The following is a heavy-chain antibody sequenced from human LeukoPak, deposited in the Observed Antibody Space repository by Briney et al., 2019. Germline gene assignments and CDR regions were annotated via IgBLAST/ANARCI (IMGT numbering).Heavy chain of an antibody. J-gene: IGHJ4*02. CDR2: IIPIFGTA. D-gene: IGHD3-9*01. V-gene: IGHV1-69*13. CDR3: ESLTGSPN. CDR1: GYTFTSYG. Sequence: SVKVSCKASGYTFTSYGISWVRQAPGQGLEWMGGIIPIFGTANYAQKFQGRVTITADESTSTAYMELSSLRSEDTAVYYCESLTGSPNWGQGTLVTVSS.